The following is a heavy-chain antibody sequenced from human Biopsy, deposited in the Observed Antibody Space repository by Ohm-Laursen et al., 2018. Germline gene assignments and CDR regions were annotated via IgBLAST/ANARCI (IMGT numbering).Heavy chain of an antibody. CDR3: VRGNSRAPPDDISETFDL. J-gene: IGHJ3*01. V-gene: IGHV3-7*04. CDR2: IKQDVSER. Sequence: SLRLSCTASGFTFSNYWMSWVRQAPGKGLEWVANIKQDVSERFYVDSVKGRFTISRDNAKSSLYLQMNSLRDEDTALYYCVRGNSRAPPDDISETFDLWGQGTMVTVSS. D-gene: IGHD3-9*01. CDR1: GFTFSNYW.